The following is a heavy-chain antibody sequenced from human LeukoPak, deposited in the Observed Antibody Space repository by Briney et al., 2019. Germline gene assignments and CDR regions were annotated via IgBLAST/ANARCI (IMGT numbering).Heavy chain of an antibody. CDR2: ITGSGSGI. V-gene: IGHV3-23*01. CDR1: GFTFSNYA. D-gene: IGHD3-9*01. J-gene: IGHJ4*02. CDR3: AKWGDYDVLTGYYVSDY. Sequence: GGTLRLSCAASGFTFSNYAMSWVRQAPGKGLEWVSAITGSGSGIYYADSMKSRFTISRDNSKNTLYLQINSLRAEDTAVYYCAKWGDYDVLTGYYVSDYWGQGTLVTVSS.